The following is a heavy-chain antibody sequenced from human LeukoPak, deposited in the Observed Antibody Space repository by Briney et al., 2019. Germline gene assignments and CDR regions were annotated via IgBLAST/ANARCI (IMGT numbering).Heavy chain of an antibody. J-gene: IGHJ4*02. V-gene: IGHV3-21*01. Sequence: GGSLRLSCAASGFTFSSYSMNWVRQAPGKGLEWVSSISSSSSYIYYADSVKGRFTISRDNAKNSLYLQMNSLRAEDTAVYYCAKVPGIAAAGTLGGQGTLVTVSS. D-gene: IGHD6-13*01. CDR2: ISSSSSYI. CDR1: GFTFSSYS. CDR3: AKVPGIAAAGTL.